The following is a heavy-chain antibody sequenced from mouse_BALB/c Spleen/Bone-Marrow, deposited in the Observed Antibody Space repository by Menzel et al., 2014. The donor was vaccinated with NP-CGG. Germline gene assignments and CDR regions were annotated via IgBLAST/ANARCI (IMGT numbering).Heavy chain of an antibody. D-gene: IGHD4-1*01. V-gene: IGHV1-81*01. CDR2: IYPGNDGS. Sequence: QVQLQQSGPELVKPGTSVKMSCKASGYTFTDFVISWVKQKTGQGLEWIGEIYPGNDGSYYNERFKGKATLTADKSSNTAYMQLSSLTSEDSAVYFCAREGTGTGWYFDVWGAGTTVTVSS. CDR3: AREGTGTGWYFDV. CDR1: GYTFTDFV. J-gene: IGHJ1*01.